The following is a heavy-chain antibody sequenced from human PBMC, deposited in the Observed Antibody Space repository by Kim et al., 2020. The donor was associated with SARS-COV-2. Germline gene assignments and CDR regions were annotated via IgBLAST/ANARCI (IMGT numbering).Heavy chain of an antibody. J-gene: IGHJ5*02. V-gene: IGHV4-34*01. CDR1: GGSSSGYY. CDR3: ARGLLFYSSSWYTIWFDP. Sequence: SETLSLTCAVYGGSSSGYYWSWIRQPPGKGLEWIGEINHSGSTNYNPSLKSRVTISVDTSKNQFSLKLSSVTAADTAVYYCARGLLFYSSSWYTIWFDP. CDR2: INHSGST. D-gene: IGHD6-13*01.